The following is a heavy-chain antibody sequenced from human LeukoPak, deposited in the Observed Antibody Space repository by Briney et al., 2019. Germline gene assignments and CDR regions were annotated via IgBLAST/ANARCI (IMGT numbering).Heavy chain of an antibody. J-gene: IGHJ5*02. D-gene: IGHD2-2*01. CDR1: GGSFSGYY. Sequence: SETLSLTCAVYGGSFSGYYWSWIRQPPGKGLEWIGEINHSGSTNYNPSLKSRVTISVDTSKNQFSLKLSSVTAADTAVYCCARGGYCSSTSCYGNWFDPWGQGTLVTVSS. CDR2: INHSGST. CDR3: ARGGYCSSTSCYGNWFDP. V-gene: IGHV4-34*01.